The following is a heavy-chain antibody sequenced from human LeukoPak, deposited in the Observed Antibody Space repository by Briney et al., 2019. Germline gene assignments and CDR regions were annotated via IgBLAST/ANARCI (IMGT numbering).Heavy chain of an antibody. V-gene: IGHV3-30*18. Sequence: PGGSLRLSCAASGFTFSSYGMHWVRQAPGKGLEWVAVISYDGSNKYYADSVKGRFTISRDNSKNTLYLQMNSLRAEDTAVYYCAKAVAFDYWGQGTLVTVSS. CDR2: ISYDGSNK. J-gene: IGHJ4*02. CDR1: GFTFSSYG. CDR3: AKAVAFDY. D-gene: IGHD6-19*01.